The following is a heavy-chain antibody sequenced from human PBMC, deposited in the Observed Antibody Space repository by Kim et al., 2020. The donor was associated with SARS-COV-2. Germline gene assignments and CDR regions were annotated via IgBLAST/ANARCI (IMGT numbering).Heavy chain of an antibody. CDR3: ARIRGIGTTRSQSYHYYMDV. V-gene: IGHV2-70*11. Sequence: SGPTLVNPPQTLTLTCTFSGFSLLTRGVCVNWIRQPPGKALEWLARIDWDDDKYYNTSLKTRVTISKDTSKNQVVLTMTNMDPVDTATYYCARIRGIGTTRSQSYHYYMDVWGKGTTVTVSS. D-gene: IGHD1-7*01. CDR1: GFSLLTRGVC. CDR2: IDWDDDK. J-gene: IGHJ6*03.